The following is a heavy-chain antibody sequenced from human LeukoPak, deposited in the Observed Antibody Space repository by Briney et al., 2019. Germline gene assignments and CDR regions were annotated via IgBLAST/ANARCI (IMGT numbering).Heavy chain of an antibody. CDR2: IYSGGST. V-gene: IGHV3-53*01. Sequence: GGSLRLSCTVSGFTVSSNYMSWVRQAPGKGLEWVSIIYSGGSTFYADSVKGRFTISRDNSKNTLYLQMNSLRAEDTAVYYCARGGSYLSAFDIWGQGTMVTVSS. D-gene: IGHD1-26*01. CDR1: GFTVSSNY. J-gene: IGHJ3*02. CDR3: ARGGSYLSAFDI.